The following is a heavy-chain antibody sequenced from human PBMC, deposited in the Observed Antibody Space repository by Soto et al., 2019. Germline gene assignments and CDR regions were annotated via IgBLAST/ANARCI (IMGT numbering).Heavy chain of an antibody. CDR2: IKQDGSEK. CDR3: SRPVVPAAMGVFDI. D-gene: IGHD2-2*01. CDR1: GFTFSSYW. V-gene: IGHV3-7*01. Sequence: GGSLRLSCAASGFTFSSYWMSWVRQAPGKGLEWVANIKQDGSEKYYVDSVKGRFTISRDNAKNSLYLQMNSLRAEDTAVYYCSRPVVPAAMGVFDIWGKGTLVTVPS. J-gene: IGHJ3*02.